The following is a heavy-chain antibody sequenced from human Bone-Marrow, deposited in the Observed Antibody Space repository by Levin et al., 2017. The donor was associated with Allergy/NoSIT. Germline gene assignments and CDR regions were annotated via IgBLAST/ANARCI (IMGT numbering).Heavy chain of an antibody. CDR2: IWYDGSQR. Sequence: QAGGSLRLSCAASGFTFTAYGMHWVRQAPGKGLEWVAVIWYDGSQRYYVDSVRGRFIISRDDFENTLYLEMNSLRPDDTAVYYCARDQWHLNTSPAPLDYWGQGTRVTVSS. J-gene: IGHJ4*02. D-gene: IGHD2-2*01. CDR3: ARDQWHLNTSPAPLDY. CDR1: GFTFTAYG. V-gene: IGHV3-33*01.